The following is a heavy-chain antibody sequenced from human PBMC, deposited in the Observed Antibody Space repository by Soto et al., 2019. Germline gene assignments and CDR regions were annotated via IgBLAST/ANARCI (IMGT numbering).Heavy chain of an antibody. CDR2: ISYDGSNK. Sequence: PGGSLRLSCAASGFTFSSYGMHWVRQAPGKGLEWVAVISYDGSNKYYADSVKGRFTISRDNSKNTLYLQMNSLRAEDTAVYYCAKDSSSWYRPQYFDYWGQGTLVTVS. CDR3: AKDSSSWYRPQYFDY. V-gene: IGHV3-30*18. D-gene: IGHD6-13*01. CDR1: GFTFSSYG. J-gene: IGHJ4*02.